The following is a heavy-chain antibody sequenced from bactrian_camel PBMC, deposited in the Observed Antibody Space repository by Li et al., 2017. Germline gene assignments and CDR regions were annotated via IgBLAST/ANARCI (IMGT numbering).Heavy chain of an antibody. D-gene: IGHD2*01. CDR3: AAARAYSGSWFTS. CDR2: INSDGGST. J-gene: IGHJ4*01. V-gene: IGHV3S1*01. Sequence: HVQLVESGGGLVQFGGSLRLSCAASGFTFSSYWMYWVRQDPGKGLEWVSTINSDGGSTGYADSVKGRFTISRDNAKNTLFLQMHSLKTQDTAVYYCAAARAYSGSWFTSWGQGTQVTVS. CDR1: GFTFSSYW.